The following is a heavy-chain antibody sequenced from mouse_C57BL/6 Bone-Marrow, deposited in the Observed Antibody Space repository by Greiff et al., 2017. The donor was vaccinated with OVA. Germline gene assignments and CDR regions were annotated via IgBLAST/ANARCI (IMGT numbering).Heavy chain of an antibody. CDR1: GYTFTSYG. J-gene: IGHJ2*01. D-gene: IGHD4-1*01. V-gene: IGHV1-81*01. CDR2: IYPSSGNT. CDR3: ALGRYYFDY. Sequence: VKLQESGAELARPGASVKLSCKASGYTFTSYGISWVKQRTGQGLEWIGEIYPSSGNTCYNEKFKGKATLTADKSSSTAYMELRSLTSEDSAVYFCALGRYYFDYWGQGTTLTVSS.